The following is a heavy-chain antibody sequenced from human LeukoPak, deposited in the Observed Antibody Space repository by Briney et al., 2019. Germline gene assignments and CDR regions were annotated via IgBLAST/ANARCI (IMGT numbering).Heavy chain of an antibody. J-gene: IGHJ3*02. V-gene: IGHV4-59*12. CDR3: ARAGSPPTRDAFDI. Sequence: SETLSLTCTVSGGSISSYYWSWIRQPPGKGLEWIGYIYYSGSTNYNPSLKSRVTMSVDTSKNQFSLKLSSVTAADTAVYYCARAGSPPTRDAFDIWGQGTMVTVSS. CDR1: GGSISSYY. CDR2: IYYSGST.